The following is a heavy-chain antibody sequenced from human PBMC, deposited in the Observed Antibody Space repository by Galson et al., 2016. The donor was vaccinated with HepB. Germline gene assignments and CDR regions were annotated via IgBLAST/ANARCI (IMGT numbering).Heavy chain of an antibody. J-gene: IGHJ6*02. Sequence: SVKVSCKASGYTFSSNKLRWVRQAPGQGLELMGTINPRDGDTDYAQKFRGRVTMTMDTSTTTIYMELGSLTSDDTALYYCARAYSSSLGYSAMDVWGQGTTVIVSS. CDR2: INPRDGDT. CDR1: GYTFSSNK. V-gene: IGHV1-46*01. D-gene: IGHD6-6*01. CDR3: ARAYSSSLGYSAMDV.